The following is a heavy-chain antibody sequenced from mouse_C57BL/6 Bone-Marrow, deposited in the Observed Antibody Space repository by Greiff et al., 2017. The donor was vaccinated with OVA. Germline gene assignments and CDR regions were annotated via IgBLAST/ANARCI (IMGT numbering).Heavy chain of an antibody. V-gene: IGHV5-17*01. D-gene: IGHD2-3*01. Sequence: EVKVVESGGGLVKPGGSLKLSCAASGFTFSDYGMHWVRQAPEKGLEWVAYISSGSSTIYYADTVKGRFTISRDNAKNTLFLQMTSLRSEGTAMYYCARDDGDLGAYWGQGTLVTVSA. CDR3: ARDDGDLGAY. CDR2: ISSGSSTI. CDR1: GFTFSDYG. J-gene: IGHJ3*01.